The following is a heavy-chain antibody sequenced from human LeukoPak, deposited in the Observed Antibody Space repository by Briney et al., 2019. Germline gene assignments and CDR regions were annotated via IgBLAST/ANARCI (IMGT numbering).Heavy chain of an antibody. CDR1: GFTFSRYG. V-gene: IGHV3-33*01. J-gene: IGHJ4*02. CDR2: IWFDGSNK. Sequence: GGSLRLSSAASGFTFSRYGMHRVTQAPGKGMEWVAVIWFDGSNKFYADSVKGRFTISRDNSKNTLYLQMNRLRAEDTAVYYCASEMRDSWGQGTLVTVSS. CDR3: ASEMRDS.